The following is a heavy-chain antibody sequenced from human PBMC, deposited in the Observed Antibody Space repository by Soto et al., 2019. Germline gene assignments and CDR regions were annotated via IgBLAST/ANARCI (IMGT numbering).Heavy chain of an antibody. CDR2: IRTTAENYAT. CDR1: GFTFSASA. CDR3: STENCNYEGGY. D-gene: IGHD4-4*01. V-gene: IGHV3-73*01. J-gene: IGHJ4*02. Sequence: EVQLVESGGGLVQPGGSLKLSCAATGFTFSASAMVWVRQASGKGLERVGHIRTTAENYATAHAASVRGRFTISRDDSKNTAYLQLNRLHTEDKAVYYCSTENCNYEGGYWGQGTLVSVSS.